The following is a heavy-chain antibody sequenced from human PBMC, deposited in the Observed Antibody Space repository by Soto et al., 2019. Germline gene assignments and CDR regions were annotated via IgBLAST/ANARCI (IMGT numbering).Heavy chain of an antibody. CDR1: GYTFTSYD. Sequence: QVQLVQSGAEVKKPGASVKVSCKASGYTFTSYDINWVRQATGQGLEWMGWLNTNSGNTGHAQKFQARVTMTRNTSITSAYMKLSSLRSADTAVYYCAAQTHYYGSGSYPTDYWGQGTLVTFSS. V-gene: IGHV1-8*01. J-gene: IGHJ4*02. CDR3: AAQTHYYGSGSYPTDY. D-gene: IGHD3-10*01. CDR2: LNTNSGNT.